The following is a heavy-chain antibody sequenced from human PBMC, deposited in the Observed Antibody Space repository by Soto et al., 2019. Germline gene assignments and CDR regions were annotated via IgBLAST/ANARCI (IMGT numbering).Heavy chain of an antibody. V-gene: IGHV2-5*01. CDR1: GFSLSTSGVA. D-gene: IGHD3-22*01. Sequence: QITLKESGPTLVKPTQTLTLTCTFSGFSLSTSGVAVGWIRQPPGKALEWLALIYWNDDKRYSPSLKSRLTTXXDXSXIQVGLPMTSMDRVDTAPYYCARHAYDSSGYYYGDYWGQGTLVTVSS. CDR3: ARHAYDSSGYYYGDY. J-gene: IGHJ4*02. CDR2: IYWNDDK.